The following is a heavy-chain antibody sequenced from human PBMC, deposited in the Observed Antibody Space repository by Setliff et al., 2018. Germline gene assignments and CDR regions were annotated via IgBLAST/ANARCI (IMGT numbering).Heavy chain of an antibody. D-gene: IGHD3-3*01. J-gene: IGHJ5*02. CDR2: INPISGGT. V-gene: IGHV1-2*02. Sequence: ASVKVSCKSSGYIFAGYYIHWLRQTPGQGLEWMGWINPISGGTNYAQKFQGRVTLTRDASITTTYMELNSLRSDDTAVYYCAKVITVFGVVIMENWFDPWGQGTLVTVPQ. CDR1: GYIFAGYY. CDR3: AKVITVFGVVIMENWFDP.